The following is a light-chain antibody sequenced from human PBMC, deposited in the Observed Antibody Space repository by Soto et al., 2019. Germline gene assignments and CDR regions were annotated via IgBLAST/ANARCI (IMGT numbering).Light chain of an antibody. J-gene: IGKJ1*01. V-gene: IGKV2-24*01. Sequence: DVVLTQTPLSSPVTLEQPASISCRSSQSLVHSDVNTYFNWLQQRPGHPPRLLIYEISNRFSGVPDRFSGSGAGTDFTLKISRVEAEDVGVYYCMQAKHFPRTFGKGTNVQI. CDR2: EIS. CDR1: QSLVHSDVNTY. CDR3: MQAKHFPRT.